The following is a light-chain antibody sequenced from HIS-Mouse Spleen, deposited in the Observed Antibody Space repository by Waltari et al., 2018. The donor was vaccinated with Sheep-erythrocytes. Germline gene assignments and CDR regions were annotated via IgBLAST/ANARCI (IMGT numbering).Light chain of an antibody. J-gene: IGLJ3*02. CDR3: SSYTSSSTLEV. CDR2: EVS. Sequence: QSALTPPASVSGSPGQSITISCTGTSRDVGGYNYVSWYQQHPGKAPKLMIYEVSNRPSGVSNRFSGSKSGNTASLTISGLQAEDEADYYCSSYTSSSTLEVFGGGTKLTVL. CDR1: SRDVGGYNY. V-gene: IGLV2-14*01.